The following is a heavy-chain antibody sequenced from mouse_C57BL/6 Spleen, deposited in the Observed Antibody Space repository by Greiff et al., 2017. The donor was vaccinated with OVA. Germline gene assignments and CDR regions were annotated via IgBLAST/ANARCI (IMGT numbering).Heavy chain of an antibody. CDR2: ISDGGSYT. Sequence: EVKLVESGGGLVKPGGSLKLSCAASGFTFSSYAMSWVRQTPEKRLEWVATISDGGSYTYYPDNVKGRITITRDNAKNNLDLQMSHLKSEDTAMYYCGGVGYCGNSYFDYWGQGTTLTVSS. CDR1: GFTFSSYA. V-gene: IGHV5-4*03. J-gene: IGHJ2*01. D-gene: IGHD1-1*01. CDR3: GGVGYCGNSYFDY.